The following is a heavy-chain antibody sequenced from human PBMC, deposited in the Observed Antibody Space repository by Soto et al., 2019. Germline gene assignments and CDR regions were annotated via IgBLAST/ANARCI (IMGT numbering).Heavy chain of an antibody. D-gene: IGHD3-3*01. CDR2: IVPMFGTS. Sequence: QERLVQSGAEVRKPGSSVKVSCKVTGGTSTRYAINWVRQAPGQGLEWMGGIVPMFGTSKYAQKFQGRVTITADTSTNIAFMELRSLRSEDTAVYYCNCGSKYDFWIGYLWGQGTLVSVAS. J-gene: IGHJ4*02. CDR1: GGTSTRYA. CDR3: NCGSKYDFWIGYL. V-gene: IGHV1-69*06.